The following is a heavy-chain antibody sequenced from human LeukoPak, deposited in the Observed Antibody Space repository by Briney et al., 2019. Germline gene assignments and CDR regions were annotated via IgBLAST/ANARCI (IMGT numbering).Heavy chain of an antibody. Sequence: GGSLRLSCAASGFTFSSYAMTWVRQAPGKGLEWVSGIDDSGGRTHYADSVKGRFTISRDNAKNSLYLQMNSLRAEDTAVYYCARHFPLRYYGMDVWGQGTTVTVSS. V-gene: IGHV3-23*01. CDR2: IDDSGGRT. CDR1: GFTFSSYA. CDR3: ARHFPLRYYGMDV. D-gene: IGHD3-16*01. J-gene: IGHJ6*02.